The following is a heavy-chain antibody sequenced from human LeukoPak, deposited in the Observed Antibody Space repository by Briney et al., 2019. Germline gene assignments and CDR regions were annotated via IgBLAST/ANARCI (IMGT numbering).Heavy chain of an antibody. D-gene: IGHD3-22*01. J-gene: IGHJ4*02. CDR2: ISGSGGST. V-gene: IGHV3-23*01. CDR3: AKDDSSGVICDY. Sequence: GGSLRLSCAASEFTFSSYAMSWVRQVPGKGLEWVSTISGSGGSTYYADSVKGRFTISRDNSKNTLFLQMNSLRAEDTAVYYCAKDDSSGVICDYWGQGALVTVSS. CDR1: EFTFSSYA.